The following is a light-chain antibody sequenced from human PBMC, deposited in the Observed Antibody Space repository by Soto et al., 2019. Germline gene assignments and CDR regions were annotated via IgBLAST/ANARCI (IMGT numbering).Light chain of an antibody. Sequence: QSALTQPASVSGSPGQSITISCPGTSSDVGNHNLVSWYQQFPGKAPKLIMYEGSRRPSGVSNRFSGSKSGNTASLTISGLQAEDEADYYCCSYAGSFTFDVFGGGTKLTVL. CDR1: SSDVGNHNL. CDR3: CSYAGSFTFDV. J-gene: IGLJ2*01. V-gene: IGLV2-23*03. CDR2: EGS.